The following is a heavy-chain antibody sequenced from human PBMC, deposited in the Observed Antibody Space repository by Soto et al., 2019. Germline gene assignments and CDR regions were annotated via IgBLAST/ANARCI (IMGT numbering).Heavy chain of an antibody. V-gene: IGHV1-69*08. CDR3: ARDRSYGDYDWFDT. Sequence: QVQLVQSGAEVKKPGSSVKVSCKASGGTFSSYTISWVRQAPGQGLEWMGRIIPILGIANYAQKFQGRVTITADKSTSTAYMELSSLRSEDTAVYYCARDRSYGDYDWFDTWGQGTLVTVSS. CDR1: GGTFSSYT. CDR2: IIPILGIA. D-gene: IGHD4-17*01. J-gene: IGHJ5*02.